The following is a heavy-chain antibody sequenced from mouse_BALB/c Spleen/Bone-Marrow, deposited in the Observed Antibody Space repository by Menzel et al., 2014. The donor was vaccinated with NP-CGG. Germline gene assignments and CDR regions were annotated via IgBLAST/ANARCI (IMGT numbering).Heavy chain of an antibody. V-gene: IGHV1-12*01. Sequence: VQLQQSGAELVKPGASVKMSCKASGYTFTSYNMRWLKQTPGQGLEWIGAFYQGNGDTSYNQKFKGKATLTADKSSSTVYMQLSSLTFEDSAVYYCARSEYGNYPWFAYWGQGTLVTVSA. CDR2: FYQGNGDT. CDR3: ARSEYGNYPWFAY. CDR1: GYTFTSYN. D-gene: IGHD2-1*01. J-gene: IGHJ3*01.